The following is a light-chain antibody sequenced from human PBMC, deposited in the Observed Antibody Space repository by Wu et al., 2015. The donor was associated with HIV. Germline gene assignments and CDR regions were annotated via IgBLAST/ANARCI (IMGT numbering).Light chain of an antibody. CDR2: DAS. V-gene: IGKV3-11*01. CDR3: QQSTNGPLT. Sequence: DIVLTQSPVTLSLSPGERATLSCRASQSVRSSLVWFQQKPGQAPRLLIYDASNRVTGIPPRFSGSGSGTHFTLNITSLEPDDFAIYYCQQSTNGPLTFGQGTRLDNK. J-gene: IGKJ5*01. CDR1: QSVRSS.